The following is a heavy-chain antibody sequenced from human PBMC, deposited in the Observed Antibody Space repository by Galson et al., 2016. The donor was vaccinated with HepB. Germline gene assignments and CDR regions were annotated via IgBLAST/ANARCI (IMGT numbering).Heavy chain of an antibody. CDR2: ISPNGGFP. J-gene: IGHJ4*02. CDR1: GFTFGRIC. Sequence: SLRLSCAASGFTFGRICMHWVRQAPGQGLLWVARISPNGGFPVYADSVKGRFTVSRDNSENTLYLQMNRLGAEDTAVYYCSRSGNLNGWGDFWGQGSLVTVSA. CDR3: SRSGNLNGWGDF. D-gene: IGHD6-19*01. V-gene: IGHV3-74*01.